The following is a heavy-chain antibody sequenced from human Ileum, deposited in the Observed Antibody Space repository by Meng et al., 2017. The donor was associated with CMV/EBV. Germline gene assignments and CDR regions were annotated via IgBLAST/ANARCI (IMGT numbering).Heavy chain of an antibody. D-gene: IGHD3-22*01. CDR2: IRFDGSNK. Sequence: GESLKISCAASGFTFTSYGMHWVRQAPGKGLEWVAFIRFDGSNKYYADSVKGRFTITRDNSKNTLYLQMNSLRAEDTAVYYWARRWPTILVVTDDAFDIWGQGTMVTVSS. J-gene: IGHJ3*02. CDR3: ARRWPTILVVTDDAFDI. CDR1: GFTFTSYG. V-gene: IGHV3-30*02.